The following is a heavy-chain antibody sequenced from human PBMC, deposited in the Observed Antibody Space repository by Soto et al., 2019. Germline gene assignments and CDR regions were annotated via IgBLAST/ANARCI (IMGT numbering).Heavy chain of an antibody. CDR2: IYYSGST. CDR3: ARLNYDYIWGSYRYCYFDY. D-gene: IGHD3-16*02. Sequence: SETLSLTCTVSGGSISSYYWSWIRQPPGKGLEWIGYIYYSGSTNYNPSLKSRVTISVDTSKNQFSLKLSSVTAADTAVYYCARLNYDYIWGSYRYCYFDYWGQGTLVTVSS. CDR1: GGSISSYY. J-gene: IGHJ4*02. V-gene: IGHV4-59*08.